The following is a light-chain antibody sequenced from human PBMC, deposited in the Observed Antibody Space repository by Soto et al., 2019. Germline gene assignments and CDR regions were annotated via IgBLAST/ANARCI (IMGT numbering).Light chain of an antibody. Sequence: QSVLTQPASVSGSPGQSITISCTGTSSDVGGYNYVSWHQQHPGKAPKFMIYDVSNRPSGVSNRFSGSKSGNTASLTISGLQAEDEADYYCCSNTTSNTRQIVFGTGTKVTVL. CDR1: SSDVGGYNY. CDR3: CSNTTSNTRQIV. V-gene: IGLV2-14*01. CDR2: DVS. J-gene: IGLJ1*01.